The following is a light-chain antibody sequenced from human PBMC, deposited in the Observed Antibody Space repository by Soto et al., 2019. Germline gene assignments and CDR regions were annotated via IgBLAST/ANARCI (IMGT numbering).Light chain of an antibody. J-gene: IGLJ2*01. CDR2: DVS. CDR3: SSYTSSSTVL. CDR1: SSDVGGYNY. Sequence: QSALTQPASVSGSPGQSITISCIGTSSDVGGYNYVSWYQQHPGKAPKLMIYDVSNRPSGVSNRFSGSKSGNTASLTISGLQAEDEADYYCSSYTSSSTVLFGGVTQLTVL. V-gene: IGLV2-14*01.